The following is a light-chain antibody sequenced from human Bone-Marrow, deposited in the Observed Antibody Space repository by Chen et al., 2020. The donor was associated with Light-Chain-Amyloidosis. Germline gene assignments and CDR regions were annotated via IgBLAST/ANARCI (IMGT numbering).Light chain of an antibody. CDR1: SGSIATNY. J-gene: IGLJ3*02. CDR3: QSYQGSSQGV. V-gene: IGLV6-57*01. CDR2: DDD. Sequence: NFMLTQPHSVSESPGKTVIISCTRRSGSIATNYVQRYQQRPGSSPTTVIYDDDQRPSGVPDRFSGSIERSSDTATLSICGLKAEDEDDYYCQSYQGSSQGVFGGGTKLTVL.